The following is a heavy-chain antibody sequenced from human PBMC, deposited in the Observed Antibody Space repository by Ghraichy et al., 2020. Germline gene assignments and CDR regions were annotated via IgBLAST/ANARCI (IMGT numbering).Heavy chain of an antibody. CDR3: ARDPPYSSGWYPTPHYYYGMDV. CDR2: INPNSGGT. CDR1: GYTFTGYY. Sequence: ASVKVSCKASGYTFTGYYMHWVRQAPGQGLEWMGWINPNSGGTNHAQKFQGRVTMTRDTSISTAYMELSRLRSDDTAVYYCARDPPYSSGWYPTPHYYYGMDVWGQGTTVTVSS. V-gene: IGHV1-2*02. D-gene: IGHD6-19*01. J-gene: IGHJ6*02.